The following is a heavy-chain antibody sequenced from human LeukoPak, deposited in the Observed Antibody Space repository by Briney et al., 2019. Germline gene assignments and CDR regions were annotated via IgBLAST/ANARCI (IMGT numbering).Heavy chain of an antibody. J-gene: IGHJ1*01. D-gene: IGHD6-6*01. CDR1: GFTFSSYW. V-gene: IGHV3-7*01. CDR2: IKQDGSEK. Sequence: PGGSLRLSCAASGFTFSSYWMSWVRQAPGKGLEWVANIKQDGSEKYCVDSVKGRFTISRDNAKNSLYLQMNSLRAEDTAVYYCARVPMIAARPRYFQHWGQGALVTVSS. CDR3: ARVPMIAARPRYFQH.